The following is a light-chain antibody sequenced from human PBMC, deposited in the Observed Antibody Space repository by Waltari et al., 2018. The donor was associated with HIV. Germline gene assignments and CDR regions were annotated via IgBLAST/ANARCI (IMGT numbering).Light chain of an antibody. CDR2: EVN. CDR3: SSYAGSDNRVV. CDR1: SSAIGAYNY. V-gene: IGLV2-8*01. J-gene: IGLJ2*01. Sequence: QSALTQPPSASGSPGQSVTISCTGPSSAIGAYNYVSWYQQHPGKAPKLMIYEVNKRPSGVPDRFSGAKSGNVASLTVSGLQDDDEADFYCSSYAGSDNRVVFGGGTKLTVL.